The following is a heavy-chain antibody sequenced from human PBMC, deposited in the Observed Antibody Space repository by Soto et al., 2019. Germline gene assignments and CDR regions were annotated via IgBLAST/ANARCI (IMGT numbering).Heavy chain of an antibody. J-gene: IGHJ4*02. V-gene: IGHV3-15*01. D-gene: IGHD5-18*01. CDR3: TTDPPRYSYGYY. CDR2: IKSKTDGGTT. CDR1: GFTFSNAW. Sequence: EVQLVESGGGLVKPGGSLRLSCAASGFTFSNAWLSWVRQAPGKGLEWVGGIKSKTDGGTTDYAAPVKGRFTISRDDSKNTLYLQMNSLKTEDTAVYYCTTDPPRYSYGYYWGQGNLVTVSS.